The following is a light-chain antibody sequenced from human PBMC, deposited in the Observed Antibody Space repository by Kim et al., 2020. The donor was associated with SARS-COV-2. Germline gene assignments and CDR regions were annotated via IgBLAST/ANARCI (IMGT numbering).Light chain of an antibody. V-gene: IGLV2-8*01. CDR2: EVT. CDR3: SSYAGSNNFGV. Sequence: QSVTISCTGTSNDVGGYNYVSWYQLHAGKAPKLMIYEVTKRPSGVPARFSGSKSGNTASLTVSGLQAEDEADYYCSSYAGSNNFGVFGGGTKLTVL. CDR1: SNDVGGYNY. J-gene: IGLJ3*02.